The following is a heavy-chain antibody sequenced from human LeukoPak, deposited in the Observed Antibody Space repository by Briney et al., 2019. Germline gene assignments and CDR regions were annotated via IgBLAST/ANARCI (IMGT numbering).Heavy chain of an antibody. J-gene: IGHJ4*02. CDR3: AKVRIQLWSFSGSGYFDY. CDR1: GFTFSSYG. Sequence: PGGSLRLSCAASGFTFSSYGMHWVRQAPGKGLEWVAFIRYDGSNKYYADSVKGRFTISRDNSKNTLYLQMNSLRAEDTAVYYCAKVRIQLWSFSGSGYFDYWGQGTLVTVSS. D-gene: IGHD5-18*01. V-gene: IGHV3-30*02. CDR2: IRYDGSNK.